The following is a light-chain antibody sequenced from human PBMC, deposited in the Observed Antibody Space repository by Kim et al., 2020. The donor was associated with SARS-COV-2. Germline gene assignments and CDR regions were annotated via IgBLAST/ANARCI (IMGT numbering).Light chain of an antibody. J-gene: IGLJ2*01. Sequence: SYELTQPPSVSVSPGETATISCTGDNLQFKYVCWYQRTAGHSPVLVLYQDNKRPSGIPERFSGSNSGNTATLTISGTQAMDEADYYCQVWDNSLAVFGAGTKLTVL. CDR3: QVWDNSLAV. CDR1: NLQFKY. CDR2: QDN. V-gene: IGLV3-1*01.